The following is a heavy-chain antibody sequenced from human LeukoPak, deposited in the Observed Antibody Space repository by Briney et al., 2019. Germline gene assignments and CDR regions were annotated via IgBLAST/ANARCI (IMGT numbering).Heavy chain of an antibody. CDR1: GFHSALVEWV. J-gene: IGHJ1*01. CDR3: AHRRDTVITQ. CDR2: YIGDDK. Sequence: SGPTLVNPTQTLTLTCTFSGFHSALVEWVWTGSVSPQERPWSGLHSYIGDDKRYSPSLQSRLTITKDTSKNQVVLTMSNMDPVDTATYYCAHRRDTVITQWGQGTLVTVSS. V-gene: IGHV2-5*02. D-gene: IGHD3-22*01.